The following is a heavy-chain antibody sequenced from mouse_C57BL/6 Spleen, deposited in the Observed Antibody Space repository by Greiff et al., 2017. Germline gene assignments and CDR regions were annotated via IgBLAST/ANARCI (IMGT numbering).Heavy chain of an antibody. CDR2: ISSGGDYI. V-gene: IGHV5-9-1*02. D-gene: IGHD1-1*01. CDR3: TRDSSPYYFDY. J-gene: IGHJ2*01. Sequence: EVKLMESGEGLVKPGGSLKLSCAASGFTFSSYAMSWVRQTPEKRLEWVAYISSGGDYIDYADTVKGRFTIYRDNARNTLYLQMSSLKSEDTAMYYCTRDSSPYYFDYWGQGTTLTVSS. CDR1: GFTFSSYA.